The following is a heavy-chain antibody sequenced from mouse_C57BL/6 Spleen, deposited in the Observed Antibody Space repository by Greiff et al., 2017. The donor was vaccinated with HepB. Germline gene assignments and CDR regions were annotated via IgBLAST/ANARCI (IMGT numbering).Heavy chain of an antibody. V-gene: IGHV5-4*03. CDR1: GFTFSSYA. J-gene: IGHJ3*01. Sequence: EVKLVESGGGLVKPGGSLKLSCAASGFTFSSYAMSWVRQTPEKRLEWVATISDGGSYTYYPDNVKGRFTISRDNAKNNLYLQMSHLKSEDTAMYYCARVGDYDYDEGWFAYWGQGTLVTVSA. CDR3: ARVGDYDYDEGWFAY. CDR2: ISDGGSYT. D-gene: IGHD2-4*01.